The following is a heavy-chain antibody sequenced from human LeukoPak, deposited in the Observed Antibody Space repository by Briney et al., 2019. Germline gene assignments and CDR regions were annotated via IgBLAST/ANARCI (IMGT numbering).Heavy chain of an antibody. Sequence: GGSLRLSCAASGFTFSSYGMHWVRQAPGKGLEWVAVISYDGSNKYYTDSVKGRFTISRDNSKTTLFLQMNSLRAEDTAVYYCAKRTSGSSWYSSDSWGQGTLVTVSS. CDR3: AKRTSGSSWYSSDS. J-gene: IGHJ4*02. D-gene: IGHD6-13*01. V-gene: IGHV3-30*18. CDR2: ISYDGSNK. CDR1: GFTFSSYG.